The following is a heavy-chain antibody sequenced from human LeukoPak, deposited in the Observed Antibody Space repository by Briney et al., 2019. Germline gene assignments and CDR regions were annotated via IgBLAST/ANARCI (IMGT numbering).Heavy chain of an antibody. CDR1: GFTFSSYS. J-gene: IGHJ4*02. D-gene: IGHD5-18*01. V-gene: IGHV3-21*01. CDR2: ISTSSTYI. Sequence: GGSLRLSCAASGFTFSSYSMNWVRQAPGKGLEWVSSISTSSTYIYYADSVKGRFTISRDNAKNSLYLQMNSLRAEDTAVYYCARARQIQLWHNMPFNYWGQGTLVTVSS. CDR3: ARARQIQLWHNMPFNY.